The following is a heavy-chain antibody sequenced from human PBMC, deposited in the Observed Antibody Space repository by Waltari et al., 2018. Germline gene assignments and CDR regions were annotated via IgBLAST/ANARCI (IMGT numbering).Heavy chain of an antibody. CDR1: GGAFRRLG. J-gene: IGHJ4*02. D-gene: IGHD1-26*01. Sequence: QVQLVQSGAEVKKPGSSVKVSCKVSGGAFRRLGVNWVRQAPGQGLGWMGRLIPIRGVEENAKRCQGRVTVTAEKYTSTVYMALSTLRCEATAIDYCARDRGVGASQIDYWGQGTLVTVSS. CDR2: LIPIRGVE. V-gene: IGHV1-69*04. CDR3: ARDRGVGASQIDY.